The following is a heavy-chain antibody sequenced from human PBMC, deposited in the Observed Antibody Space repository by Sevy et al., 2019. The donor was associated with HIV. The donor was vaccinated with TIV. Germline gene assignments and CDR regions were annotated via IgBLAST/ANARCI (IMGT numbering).Heavy chain of an antibody. Sequence: GGSLRLSCAASGFTFSSYAMSWVRHAPGKGLEWVSAISGSGGSTYYADSVKGRFTISRDNSKNTLYLQMNSLRAEDTAVYYCANVIDPPGSGSFDYWGQGTLVTVSS. CDR1: GFTFSSYA. J-gene: IGHJ4*02. CDR2: ISGSGGST. D-gene: IGHD3-10*01. CDR3: ANVIDPPGSGSFDY. V-gene: IGHV3-23*01.